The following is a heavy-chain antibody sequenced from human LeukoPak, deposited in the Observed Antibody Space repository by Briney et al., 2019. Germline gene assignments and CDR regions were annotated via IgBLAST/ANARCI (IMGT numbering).Heavy chain of an antibody. D-gene: IGHD6-19*01. J-gene: IGHJ3*02. V-gene: IGHV3-21*01. CDR2: ISSSSSYI. CDR3: ARDQRYSSGWDAFDI. CDR1: GFTFSIYT. Sequence: GGSLRLSCAASGFTFSIYTMNWVRQAPGKGLEWVSSISSSSSYIYYADSVKGRFTISRDNAKNSLYLQMNSLRAEDTAVYYCARDQRYSSGWDAFDIWGQGTMVTVSS.